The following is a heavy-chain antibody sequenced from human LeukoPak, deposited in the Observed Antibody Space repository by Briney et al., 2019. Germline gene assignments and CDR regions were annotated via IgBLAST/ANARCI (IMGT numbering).Heavy chain of an antibody. Sequence: SETLSLTCTVSGGFISSYYWSWIRQPPGKGLEWIGYIYYSGSTNYNPSLKSRVTISVDTSKNQFSLKLSSVTAADTAVYYCARHRPLLRYSSGWYAYYFDYWGQGTLVTVSS. CDR1: GGFISSYY. CDR3: ARHRPLLRYSSGWYAYYFDY. J-gene: IGHJ4*02. V-gene: IGHV4-59*13. CDR2: IYYSGST. D-gene: IGHD6-19*01.